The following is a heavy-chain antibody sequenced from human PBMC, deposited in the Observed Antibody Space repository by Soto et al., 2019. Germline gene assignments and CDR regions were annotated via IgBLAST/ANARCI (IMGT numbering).Heavy chain of an antibody. Sequence: GGSLRLSCAASGFTFSSYAMHWVRQAPGKGLEWVAVISYDGSNKYYADSVKGRFTISRDNSKNTLYLQMNSLRAEDTAVYYCASEIIAAAGTKWFDPWGQGTLVTVSS. CDR3: ASEIIAAAGTKWFDP. J-gene: IGHJ5*02. CDR1: GFTFSSYA. D-gene: IGHD6-13*01. CDR2: ISYDGSNK. V-gene: IGHV3-30-3*01.